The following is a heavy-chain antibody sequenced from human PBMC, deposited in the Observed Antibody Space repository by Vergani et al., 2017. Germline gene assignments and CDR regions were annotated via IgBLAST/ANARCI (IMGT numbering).Heavy chain of an antibody. CDR3: ARAHARNYYDSSCPYYFDY. J-gene: IGHJ4*02. Sequence: QVQLQQWGAGLLKPSETLSLTCGVYGGSFSTYYWSWIRQPPGKGLEWIGEINHSGSTNYNHSLKIRVTISVDTSKNQFSLKLSSVTAADTAVYYCARAHARNYYDSSCPYYFDYWGQGTLVTVSS. CDR1: GGSFSTYY. CDR2: INHSGST. D-gene: IGHD3-22*01. V-gene: IGHV4-34*01.